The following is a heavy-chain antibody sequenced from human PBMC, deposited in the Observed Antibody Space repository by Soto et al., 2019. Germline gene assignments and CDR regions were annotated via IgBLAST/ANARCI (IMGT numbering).Heavy chain of an antibody. D-gene: IGHD2-21*02. CDR2: IYPGDSDT. Sequence: GESLKISCKGSGYSFTSYRIGWVRQMPGKGLEWMGIIYPGDSDTRYSPSFQGQVTISADKSISTAYLQWSSLKASDTAMYYCAGELVVVTAISANAFDIWGQGTMVTVSS. CDR3: AGELVVVTAISANAFDI. J-gene: IGHJ3*02. V-gene: IGHV5-51*01. CDR1: GYSFTSYR.